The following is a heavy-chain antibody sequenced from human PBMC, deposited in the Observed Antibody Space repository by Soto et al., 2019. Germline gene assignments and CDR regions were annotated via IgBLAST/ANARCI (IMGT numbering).Heavy chain of an antibody. V-gene: IGHV1-8*01. D-gene: IGHD1-26*01. CDR3: ARVLLTNEGADY. Sequence: QVQLVQSGAEVKKPGASVKVSCKASGYTFTSYDINWVRQATGQGLEWMGWMKHNSGNTGYAQKFQGRVTMTRNTSISTAYMELSSLRSEDTAVYYCARVLLTNEGADYWGQETLVTVSS. CDR2: MKHNSGNT. J-gene: IGHJ4*02. CDR1: GYTFTSYD.